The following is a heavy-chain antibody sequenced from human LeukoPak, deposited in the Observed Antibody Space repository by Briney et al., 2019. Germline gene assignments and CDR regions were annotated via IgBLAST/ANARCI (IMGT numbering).Heavy chain of an antibody. CDR1: GGSISTYY. J-gene: IGHJ4*02. D-gene: IGHD3-3*01. V-gene: IGHV4-34*01. Sequence: SETLSLTCTVSGGSISTYYWSWIRQPPGKGLEWIGEINHSGSTNYNPSLKSRVTISVDTSKNQFSLKLSSVTAADTAVYYCARDFWSGYVDYWGQGTLVTVSS. CDR3: ARDFWSGYVDY. CDR2: INHSGST.